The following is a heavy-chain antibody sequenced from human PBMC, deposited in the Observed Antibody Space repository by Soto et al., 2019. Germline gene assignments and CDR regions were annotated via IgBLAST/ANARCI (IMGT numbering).Heavy chain of an antibody. CDR3: AKDFATMVRGVPPEIDY. Sequence: QVQLVESGGGVVQPGRSLRLSCAASGFTFSSYGMHWVRQAPGKGLEWVAVISYDGSNKYYADSVKGRFTISRDNSKNTLYLQMNSLRAEDTAVYYCAKDFATMVRGVPPEIDYWGQGTLVTVSS. J-gene: IGHJ4*02. CDR2: ISYDGSNK. D-gene: IGHD3-10*01. V-gene: IGHV3-30*18. CDR1: GFTFSSYG.